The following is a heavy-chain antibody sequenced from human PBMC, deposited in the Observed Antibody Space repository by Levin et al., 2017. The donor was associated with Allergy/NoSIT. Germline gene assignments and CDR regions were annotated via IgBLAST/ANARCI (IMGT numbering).Heavy chain of an antibody. D-gene: IGHD2-2*01. CDR1: GFSLSTSGVG. J-gene: IGHJ6*02. CDR2: IYWDDDK. Sequence: SGPTLVKPTQTLTLTCTFSGFSLSTSGVGVGWIRQPPGKALEWLALIYWDDDKRYSPSLKSRLTITKDTSKNQVVLTMTNMDPVDTATYYCAHSSRYCSSTSCYLHRPYYYYGMDVWGQGTTVTVSS. CDR3: AHSSRYCSSTSCYLHRPYYYYGMDV. V-gene: IGHV2-5*02.